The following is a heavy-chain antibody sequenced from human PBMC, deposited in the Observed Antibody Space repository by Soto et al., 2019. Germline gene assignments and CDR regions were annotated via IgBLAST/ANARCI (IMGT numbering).Heavy chain of an antibody. Sequence: GGSLRLSCAASGFTFSSYWMSWVRQAPGKGLEWVANIKQDGSEKYYVDSVKGRFTISRDNSKNTLYLQMNSLRAEDTAVYYCAKMGACSSTSCRLDYYYYGMDVWGQGTTVTVSS. CDR3: AKMGACSSTSCRLDYYYYGMDV. CDR2: IKQDGSEK. CDR1: GFTFSSYW. V-gene: IGHV3-7*03. J-gene: IGHJ6*02. D-gene: IGHD2-2*01.